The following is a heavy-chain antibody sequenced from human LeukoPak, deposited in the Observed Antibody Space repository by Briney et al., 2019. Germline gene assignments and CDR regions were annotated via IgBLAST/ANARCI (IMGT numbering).Heavy chain of an antibody. V-gene: IGHV3-21*01. CDR2: ISSSSGYI. D-gene: IGHD1-26*01. CDR1: GFTFSSYS. CDR3: AREEWELKVDY. Sequence: GGSLRLSCAASGFTFSSYSMNWVRQAPGKGLEWVSSISSSSGYIYYADSVKGRFTISRDNAKNSLYLQMNSLRAEDTAVYYCAREEWELKVDYWGQGTLVTVSS. J-gene: IGHJ4*02.